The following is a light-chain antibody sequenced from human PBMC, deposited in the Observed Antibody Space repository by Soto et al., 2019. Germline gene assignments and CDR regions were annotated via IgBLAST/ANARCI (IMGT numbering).Light chain of an antibody. CDR1: QSVSSTY. CDR3: QRYDISPFP. CDR2: GAS. V-gene: IGKV3-20*01. Sequence: DIVLTQSPGTLSLSPGERATLSCRVSQSVSSTYLAWYQQKPGQAPRLLIYGASSRATGIPDRFSGSGSGTDFTLTISRLEPEDFAVYYCQRYDISPFPFGQGTKLEIK. J-gene: IGKJ2*01.